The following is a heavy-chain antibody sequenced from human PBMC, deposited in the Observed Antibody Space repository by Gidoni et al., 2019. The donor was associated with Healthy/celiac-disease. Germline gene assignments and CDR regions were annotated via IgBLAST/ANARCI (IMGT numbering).Heavy chain of an antibody. V-gene: IGHV6-1*01. CDR2: TYYRSKWYN. Sequence: QVQLQQSGPGLVKPSQTLSLTCAISGDSVSSNSAAWNWLRQSPSKGLEWLGRTYYRSKWYNDYAVSVKSRITINPDTSKNQFSLQLNSVTPEDTAVYYCARAPTRTSGSGWFANVGARGRGTYYFDYWGQGTLVTVSS. CDR3: ARAPTRTSGSGWFANVGARGRGTYYFDY. D-gene: IGHD6-19*01. CDR1: GDSVSSNSAA. J-gene: IGHJ4*02.